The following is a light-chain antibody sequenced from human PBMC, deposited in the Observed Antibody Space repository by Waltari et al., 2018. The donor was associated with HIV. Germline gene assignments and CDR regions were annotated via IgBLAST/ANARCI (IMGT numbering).Light chain of an antibody. CDR2: SNN. V-gene: IGLV1-44*01. J-gene: IGLJ3*02. Sequence: QSVLTQPPSASGTPGQRVTISCSGSSSNIGSNTVNWYQQLPGTAPKLLIYSNNRRPSGVSDRFAGSKSGTSASLAISGLQSEDEADYYCTAWDDGLSDPVFGGGTKLTVL. CDR1: SSNIGSNT. CDR3: TAWDDGLSDPV.